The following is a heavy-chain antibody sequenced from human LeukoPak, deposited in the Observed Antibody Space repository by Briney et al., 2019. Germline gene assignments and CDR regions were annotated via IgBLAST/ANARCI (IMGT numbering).Heavy chain of an antibody. CDR2: INPNSGGT. Sequence: ASVKLSCKASGYTFTGYYMHWVRQAPGQGLEWMGWINPNSGGTNYAQKFQGRVTMTRDTSISTAYMELSRLRSDDTAVYYCARDRTPSGYENNWFDPWGQGTLVTVSS. J-gene: IGHJ5*02. CDR1: GYTFTGYY. D-gene: IGHD5-12*01. V-gene: IGHV1-2*02. CDR3: ARDRTPSGYENNWFDP.